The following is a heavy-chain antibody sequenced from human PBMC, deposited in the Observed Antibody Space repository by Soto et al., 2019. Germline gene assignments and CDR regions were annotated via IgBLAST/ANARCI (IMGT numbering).Heavy chain of an antibody. J-gene: IGHJ6*02. V-gene: IGHV3-30*18. D-gene: IGHD2-2*01. CDR1: GFTFSSYG. CDR2: ISYDGSNK. CDR3: AKSMVGCSSTSCYLYYYYGMDV. Sequence: GGSLRLSCAASGFTFSSYGMHWVRQAPGKGLEWVAVISYDGSNKYYADSVKGRFTISRDNSKNTLYLQMNSLRAEDTAVYYCAKSMVGCSSTSCYLYYYYGMDVWGQGTTVTVSS.